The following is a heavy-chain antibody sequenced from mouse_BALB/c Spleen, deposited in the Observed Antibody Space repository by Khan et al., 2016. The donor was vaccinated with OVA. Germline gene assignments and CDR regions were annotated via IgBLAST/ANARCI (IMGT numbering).Heavy chain of an antibody. CDR2: ILPGSGSR. V-gene: IGHV1-9*01. CDR3: ARVNYGSRDYFDY. Sequence: QVQLQQSGAELMKPGASVKISCKATGYTFSGYWLEWVKQRPGHGLEWIGEILPGSGSRNYNEKFKGKATFTADISSKTTYMQLSSLTSEDSAGYYWARVNYGSRDYFDYWGQGTTLTVSS. J-gene: IGHJ2*01. CDR1: GYTFSGYW. D-gene: IGHD1-1*01.